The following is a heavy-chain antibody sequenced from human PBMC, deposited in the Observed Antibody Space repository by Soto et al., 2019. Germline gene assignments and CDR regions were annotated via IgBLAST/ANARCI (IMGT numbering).Heavy chain of an antibody. CDR3: ARSQYSSSLNWFDP. V-gene: IGHV4-34*01. J-gene: IGHJ5*02. D-gene: IGHD6-13*01. CDR2: INHSGST. CDR1: GGSFSGYY. Sequence: PSETLSLTCAVYGGSFSGYYWSWIRQPPGKGLEWIGEINHSGSTNYNPSLKSRVTISVDTSKNQFSLKLSSVTAAETAVYYCARSQYSSSLNWFDPWSEGTLVTVSS.